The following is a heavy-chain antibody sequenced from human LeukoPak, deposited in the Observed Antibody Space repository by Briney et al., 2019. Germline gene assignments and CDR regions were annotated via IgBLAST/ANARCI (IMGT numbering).Heavy chain of an antibody. CDR2: IYPGDSDT. V-gene: IGHV5-51*01. D-gene: IGHD3-10*01. CDR1: GYSFTSYW. J-gene: IGHJ5*02. CDR3: ARLLDEDRGDKNWFDP. Sequence: GESLKISCKGSGYSFTSYWIGWVRQMPGKGLEWMGIIYPGDSDTGYSPSFQGQVTISADKSISTAYLQWSSLKASDTAMYYCARLLDEDRGDKNWFDPWGQGTLVTVSS.